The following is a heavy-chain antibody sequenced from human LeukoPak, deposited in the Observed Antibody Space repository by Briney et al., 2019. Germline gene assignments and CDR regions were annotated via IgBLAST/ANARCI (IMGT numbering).Heavy chain of an antibody. Sequence: GGSLRLSCAASGFTFSGYWMTWVRQARGKGLEWVAHIKQDGSEKYYVDSVKGRFTISRDNAKNSLYLQMNGLRAEDTAVYYCARLSNYYYGMDVWGQGTTVTVSS. V-gene: IGHV3-7*01. CDR3: ARLSNYYYGMDV. J-gene: IGHJ6*02. CDR2: IKQDGSEK. CDR1: GFTFSGYW.